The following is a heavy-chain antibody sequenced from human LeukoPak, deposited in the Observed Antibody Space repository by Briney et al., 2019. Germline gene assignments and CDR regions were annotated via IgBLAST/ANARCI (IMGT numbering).Heavy chain of an antibody. CDR3: ARTSDTSGRLYWYFDL. D-gene: IGHD3-22*01. J-gene: IGHJ2*01. Sequence: GGTLRLSCAASGFTFSNYGMTWVRQAPGKGLEWVSFISTSSSYIHYADSVKGRFTISRDNAKNSLYLQMNSLRAEDTAVYYCARTSDTSGRLYWYFDLWGRGTLVTVSS. CDR1: GFTFSNYG. CDR2: ISTSSSYI. V-gene: IGHV3-21*01.